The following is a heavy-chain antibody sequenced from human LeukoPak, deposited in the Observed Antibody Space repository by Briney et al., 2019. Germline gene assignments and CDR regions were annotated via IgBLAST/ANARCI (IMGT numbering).Heavy chain of an antibody. Sequence: GGSLRLSCAASGFTFSSYGMHWVRQAPGKGLEWVAVIWYDGSNKYYAESVKGRFTIFRDNSKNTLYLQMNSLRAEDTAVYYCAKVGYSSGYFDYWGQGTLVTVSS. D-gene: IGHD3-22*01. CDR3: AKVGYSSGYFDY. J-gene: IGHJ4*02. CDR1: GFTFSSYG. V-gene: IGHV3-33*06. CDR2: IWYDGSNK.